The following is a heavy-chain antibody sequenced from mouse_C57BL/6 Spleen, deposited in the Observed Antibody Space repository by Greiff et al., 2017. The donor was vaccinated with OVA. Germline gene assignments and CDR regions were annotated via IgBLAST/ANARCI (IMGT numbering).Heavy chain of an antibody. V-gene: IGHV3-1*01. CDR3: ARAPDGYYYAMDY. CDR2: ISYSGST. Sequence: EVKLEESGPGMVKPSQSLSLTCTVTGYSITSGYDWHWIRHFPGNKLEWMGYISYSGSTNYNPSLISRISITHDTSKNHFFLKLNSVTTEDTATYYCARAPDGYYYAMDYWGQGTSVTVSS. D-gene: IGHD2-3*01. J-gene: IGHJ4*01. CDR1: GYSITSGYD.